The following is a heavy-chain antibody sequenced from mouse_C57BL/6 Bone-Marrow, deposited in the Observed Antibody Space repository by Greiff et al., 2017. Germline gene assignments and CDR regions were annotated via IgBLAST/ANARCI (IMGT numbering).Heavy chain of an antibody. Sequence: VQLQQPGAELVKPGASVKMSCKASGYTFTSYWITWVKQRPGQGPEWIGDIYPTSGRTNYNEKFKSKAILTVDTSSNTAYMQLSSLTSEDSAVFYCARSGPLGRSFDYWGQGTTLTVSS. CDR2: IYPTSGRT. CDR3: ARSGPLGRSFDY. V-gene: IGHV1-55*01. J-gene: IGHJ2*01. CDR1: GYTFTSYW. D-gene: IGHD4-1*01.